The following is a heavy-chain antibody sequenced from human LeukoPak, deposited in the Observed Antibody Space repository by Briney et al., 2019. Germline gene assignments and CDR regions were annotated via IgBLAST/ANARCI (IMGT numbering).Heavy chain of an antibody. Sequence: GESLKISCQGSGYNFPIYWIGWVRQMPGQGLEWMGVIYPDDSNTIYGPSFQGQVTISADKSINTAYLEWSSLKASDTAIYYCARQGAAGKYYYYYMDVWGKGTTVTVSS. CDR1: GYNFPIYW. J-gene: IGHJ6*03. D-gene: IGHD6-13*01. CDR2: IYPDDSNT. V-gene: IGHV5-51*01. CDR3: ARQGAAGKYYYYYMDV.